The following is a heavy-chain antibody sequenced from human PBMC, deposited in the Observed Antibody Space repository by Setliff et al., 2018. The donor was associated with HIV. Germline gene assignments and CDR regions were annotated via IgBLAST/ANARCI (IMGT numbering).Heavy chain of an antibody. D-gene: IGHD3-10*01. Sequence: LSLTCAASGFTFSSYSMNWVRQAPGKGLEWVSYISSTSRTIYYADSVKGRFTISRDNAKNSLYLQMNSLRAEDTAVYYCARAEYGSGSYYLIVYYYGMDVWGQGTTVTVSS. CDR3: ARAEYGSGSYYLIVYYYGMDV. J-gene: IGHJ6*02. CDR1: GFTFSSYS. V-gene: IGHV3-48*04. CDR2: ISSTSRTI.